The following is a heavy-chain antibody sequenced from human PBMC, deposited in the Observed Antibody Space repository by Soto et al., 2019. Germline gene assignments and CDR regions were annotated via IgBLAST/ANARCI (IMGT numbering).Heavy chain of an antibody. CDR2: ISAYNGNT. V-gene: IGHV1-18*01. CDR3: ARDHQQLVQSWFDP. Sequence: QVQRVQSGAEVKKPGASVKVSCKASGYTFTSYSISWVLQAPGQGLEWMGWISAYNGNTNYAQKLQGRVTMTTDTSTSTAYMELRSLRSDDTAVYYCARDHQQLVQSWFDPWGQGTLVTVSS. CDR1: GYTFTSYS. J-gene: IGHJ5*02. D-gene: IGHD6-13*01.